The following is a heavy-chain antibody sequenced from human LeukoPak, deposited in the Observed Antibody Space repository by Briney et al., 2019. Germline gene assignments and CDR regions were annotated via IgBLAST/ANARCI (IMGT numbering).Heavy chain of an antibody. CDR2: IYYNGNT. D-gene: IGHD5-18*01. V-gene: IGHV4-59*08. Sequence: SETLSLTCDVSGGSIRSYYWSWIRQPPGKGLEWIAYIYYNGNTNYNPSFKGRVTISVDMSKNQFSLKMTSVAAADTAIYYCARQPSATAAFDIWGQGTMVTVSS. CDR1: GGSIRSYY. CDR3: ARQPSATAAFDI. J-gene: IGHJ3*02.